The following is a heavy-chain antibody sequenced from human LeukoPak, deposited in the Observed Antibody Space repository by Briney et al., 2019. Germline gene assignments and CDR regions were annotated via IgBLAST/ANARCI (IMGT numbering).Heavy chain of an antibody. CDR2: IHYSGNT. CDR3: ARLGAGPTYYDFWSGYSSFYFDY. J-gene: IGHJ4*02. D-gene: IGHD3-3*01. CDR1: GGSTSSSNYY. Sequence: ASETLSLTCTVSGGSTSSSNYYWGWIRQPPGKGLEWIGGIHYSGNTYYNPSLKSRVTISVDTSKNQFSLKLSSVTAADTAVYYCARLGAGPTYYDFWSGYSSFYFDYWGQGTLVTVSS. V-gene: IGHV4-39*01.